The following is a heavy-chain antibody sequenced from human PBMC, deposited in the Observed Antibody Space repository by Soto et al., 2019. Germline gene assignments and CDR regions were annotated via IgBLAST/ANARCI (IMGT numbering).Heavy chain of an antibody. D-gene: IGHD3-10*01. V-gene: IGHV4-61*08. CDR3: ARENYYGSGSYPGLYYHYGMDV. Sequence: PSETLSLTCTVSGASVSIGGYCLSWIRQHPGKGLEWIGCTYNSGSIYYNPSLESRVTISVDTYKNQFSLKLSSVTAADTAVYYWARENYYGSGSYPGLYYHYGMDVWGQGTPVTVSS. CDR1: GASVSIGGYC. J-gene: IGHJ6*02. CDR2: TYNSGSI.